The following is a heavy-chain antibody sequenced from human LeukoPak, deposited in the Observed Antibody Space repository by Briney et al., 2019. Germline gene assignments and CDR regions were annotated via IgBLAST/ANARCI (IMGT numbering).Heavy chain of an antibody. V-gene: IGHV4-4*09. CDR3: ARRRFAVPGTVWFDP. CDR1: GGSISDNY. J-gene: IGHJ5*02. D-gene: IGHD6-19*01. Sequence: PSETLSLTCTVSGGSISDNYWVWLRQPPGRGLEWVGYVYSGGGTSYYPSLKSRVTITVDTSQNRFSLKLPSVTVADTAVYYCARRRFAVPGTVWFDPWGQGTLVTVSS. CDR2: VYSGGGT.